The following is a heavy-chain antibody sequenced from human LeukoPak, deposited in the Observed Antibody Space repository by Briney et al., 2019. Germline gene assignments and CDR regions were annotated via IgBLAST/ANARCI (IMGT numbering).Heavy chain of an antibody. CDR3: AKLFSSYYGSGNSRDYFFDS. J-gene: IGHJ4*02. Sequence: GGSLRLSCKASGFIFNNYAMSWVRQPPGKGLEWVASISGGGYNGGTTSFADSVKDRSNIFRDDSGNTLYLRLESLRAEDTAVYYCAKLFSSYYGSGNSRDYFFDSWGQGTLVTVPS. D-gene: IGHD3-10*01. CDR1: GFIFNNYA. V-gene: IGHV3-23*01. CDR2: ISGGGYNGGTT.